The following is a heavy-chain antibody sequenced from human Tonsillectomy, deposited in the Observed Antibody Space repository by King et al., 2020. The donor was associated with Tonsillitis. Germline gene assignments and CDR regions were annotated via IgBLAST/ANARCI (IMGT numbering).Heavy chain of an antibody. D-gene: IGHD3-22*01. J-gene: IGHJ3*02. V-gene: IGHV3-53*01. CDR3: AAYRGDSSGYPAFDI. CDR1: GFTVSSNY. Sequence: VQLVESGGGLIQPGGSLRLYCAASGFTVSSNYMSWVRQAPGKGLEWVSVIYSGGSTYYADSVKGRFTISRDNSKNTLYLQMNSLRAEDTAVYYCAAYRGDSSGYPAFDIWGQGTMVTVSS. CDR2: IYSGGST.